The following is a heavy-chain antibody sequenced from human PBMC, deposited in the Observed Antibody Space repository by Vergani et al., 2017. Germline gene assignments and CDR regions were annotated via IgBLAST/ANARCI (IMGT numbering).Heavy chain of an antibody. CDR1: GGAFSAYG. Sequence: QVHLVQSGAEVKKPGSSVKVSCKTSGGAFSAYGLDWVRQAPGQGLEWMGRIIPIFKTPIYAQKFQGRVTITADESTSTAYMELSSLRSEDTAVYYCARDDGLTGTTGEKFDYWGQGTLVTVSS. J-gene: IGHJ4*02. CDR2: IIPIFKTP. CDR3: ARDDGLTGTTGEKFDY. D-gene: IGHD1-20*01. V-gene: IGHV1-69*15.